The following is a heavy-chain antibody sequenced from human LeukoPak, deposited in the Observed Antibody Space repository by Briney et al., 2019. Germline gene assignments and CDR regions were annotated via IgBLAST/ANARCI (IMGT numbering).Heavy chain of an antibody. V-gene: IGHV1-18*01. CDR3: ARVGHRDEDYFDY. D-gene: IGHD5-24*01. CDR1: GHTFTSYG. Sequence: ASVKVSCKASGHTFTSYGISWVRQAPGQGLQWMGWISGYIGSTNYARKFQGRVSMTTDTSTSTIYMELRSLRSDDTAVYYCARVGHRDEDYFDYWGQGTLVTVSS. J-gene: IGHJ4*02. CDR2: ISGYIGST.